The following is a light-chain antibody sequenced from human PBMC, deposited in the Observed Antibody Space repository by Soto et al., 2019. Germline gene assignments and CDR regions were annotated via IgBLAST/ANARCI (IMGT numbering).Light chain of an antibody. V-gene: IGKV1-5*01. CDR3: QHYNSR. Sequence: DIQMTQSPSTLSASVGDRVTITCRASQSISSWLAWYQQKPGKAPKLLIYGASTLESGVPSRFSGSGSGTEFTLTISSLQPDDFATYYCQHYNSRFGGGTKVDIK. J-gene: IGKJ4*01. CDR2: GAS. CDR1: QSISSW.